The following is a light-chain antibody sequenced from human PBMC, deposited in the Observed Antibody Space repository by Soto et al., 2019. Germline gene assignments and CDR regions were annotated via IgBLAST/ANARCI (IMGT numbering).Light chain of an antibody. CDR3: SSYAGGNIVL. J-gene: IGLJ2*01. CDR1: SSDVGGYNF. Sequence: QSALTQPPSASGSPGQSVTISCAGTSSDVGGYNFVSWYQQYPGKAPKLMIYEVTKRPSGVPDRFSGSKSGNTASLTVSGLQAEDEADYYCSSYAGGNIVLFGGGTKVTVL. CDR2: EVT. V-gene: IGLV2-8*01.